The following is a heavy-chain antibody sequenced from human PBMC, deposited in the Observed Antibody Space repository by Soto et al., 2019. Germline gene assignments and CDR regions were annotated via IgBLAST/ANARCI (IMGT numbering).Heavy chain of an antibody. CDR1: GFTFSSYA. D-gene: IGHD2-2*01. J-gene: IGHJ6*03. V-gene: IGHV3-23*01. CDR3: AKEVYCSSTSCYYYMDV. Sequence: EVQLLESGGGLVQPGGSLRLSCAASGFTFSSYAMNWVRQAPGKGLEWVSAISGSCGSTYYADSVKGRFTISRDNSKNTLYLQMNSLRAEDTAVYYCAKEVYCSSTSCYYYMDVWGKGTTVTVSS. CDR2: ISGSCGST.